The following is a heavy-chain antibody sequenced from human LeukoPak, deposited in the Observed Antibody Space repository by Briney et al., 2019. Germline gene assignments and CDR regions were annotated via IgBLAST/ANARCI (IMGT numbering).Heavy chain of an antibody. CDR1: GFTFSSYS. V-gene: IGHV3-21*04. CDR3: AREGGYNYAFDI. J-gene: IGHJ3*02. Sequence: PGGSLRLSCAASGFTFSSYSMNWVRQAPGKGLEWVSSISSSSSYIYYADSVKGRLTISRDNAKNSLYLQMNSLRAEDTAVYYCAREGGYNYAFDIWGQGTMVTVSS. CDR2: ISSSSSYI. D-gene: IGHD5-12*01.